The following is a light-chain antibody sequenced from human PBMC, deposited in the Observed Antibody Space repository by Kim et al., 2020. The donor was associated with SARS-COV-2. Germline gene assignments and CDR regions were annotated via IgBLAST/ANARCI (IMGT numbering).Light chain of an antibody. CDR2: AAS. Sequence: SASVGDRVTITCRASQSIIRYLNWYQQKPGKAPKLLIYAASSLQSGVPSRFSGSGSGTDLTLTISSLQPEDFATYYCQQSYTTPYTFGQGTKLEI. CDR3: QQSYTTPYT. V-gene: IGKV1-39*01. J-gene: IGKJ2*01. CDR1: QSIIRY.